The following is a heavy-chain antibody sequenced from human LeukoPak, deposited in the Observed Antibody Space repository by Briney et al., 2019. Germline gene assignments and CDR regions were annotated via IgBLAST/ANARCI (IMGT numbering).Heavy chain of an antibody. D-gene: IGHD3-16*01. CDR1: GYTFTGYF. Sequence: ASVKVSXKASGYTFTGYFIHWVRQAPGQGFEWMGRINSNSGGTDFAQKFQGRVTMTRDTSISTAYMELSRLKSDDTALYYCAREVGFGSQVYHFDYWGRGTLVTVSS. CDR3: AREVGFGSQVYHFDY. CDR2: INSNSGGT. J-gene: IGHJ4*02. V-gene: IGHV1-2*06.